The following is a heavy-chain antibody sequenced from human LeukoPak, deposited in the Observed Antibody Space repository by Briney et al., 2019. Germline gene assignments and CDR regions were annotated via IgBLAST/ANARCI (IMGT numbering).Heavy chain of an antibody. CDR3: APGSTHGNRGSWFDP. D-gene: IGHD3-16*01. CDR1: GGXISGSSSY. J-gene: IGHJ5*02. V-gene: IGHV4-39*01. Sequence: SETLSLTCTVSGGXISGSSSYWGWIRQSPGRGLEWFGSIYYSDSGQMFYNPSLKGRVTMSADPSKNQFSLRVTSVTAADTAVYLCAPGSTHGNRGSWFDPWGQGILVTVSS. CDR2: IYYSDSGQM.